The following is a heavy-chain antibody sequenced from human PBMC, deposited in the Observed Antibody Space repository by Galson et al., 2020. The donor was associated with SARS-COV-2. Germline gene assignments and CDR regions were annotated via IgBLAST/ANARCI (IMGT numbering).Heavy chain of an antibody. CDR2: IDWDDDK. V-gene: IGHV2-70*11. J-gene: IGHJ4*02. Sequence: SGPTLVKPTQTLTLTCTFSGFSLSTSGMCVSWIRQPPGKALEWLARIDWDDDKYYSTSLKTRLTISTDTAKNQVVLTMTNMDPVDTATYYCARIAPDSSGYYFDYWGQGTLVTVSS. CDR1: GFSLSTSGMC. D-gene: IGHD3-22*01. CDR3: ARIAPDSSGYYFDY.